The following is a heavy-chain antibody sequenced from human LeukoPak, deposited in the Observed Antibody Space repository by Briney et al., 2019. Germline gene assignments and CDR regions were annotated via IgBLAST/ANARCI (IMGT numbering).Heavy chain of an antibody. CDR2: VYPDDSRT. Sequence: GESLKISCKTSGYSFTTYWIGWVRQMPGRGLEWMGIVYPDDSRTTYSPSFQGQDTISADKSITTAYLQWNSLKTSDTAMYFCARHSRPASMVWFDLWGQGTLVIVSS. V-gene: IGHV5-51*01. CDR1: GYSFTTYW. CDR3: ARHSRPASMVWFDL. J-gene: IGHJ5*02. D-gene: IGHD2-2*01.